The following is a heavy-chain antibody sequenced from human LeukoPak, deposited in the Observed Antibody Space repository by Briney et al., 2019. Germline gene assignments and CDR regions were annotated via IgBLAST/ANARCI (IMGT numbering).Heavy chain of an antibody. CDR1: GDSISSSGYY. CDR3: ATGPYSYGSI. V-gene: IGHV4-39*07. J-gene: IGHJ4*02. D-gene: IGHD5-18*01. CDR2: IYYSGRT. Sequence: SETLSLTCTVSGDSISSSGYYWGWIRQPPGKGLEWIASIYYSGRTYYNPSLKSRITISADTSKNQFSLRLSSVTAADTAVYYCATGPYSYGSIWGQGTLVTVSS.